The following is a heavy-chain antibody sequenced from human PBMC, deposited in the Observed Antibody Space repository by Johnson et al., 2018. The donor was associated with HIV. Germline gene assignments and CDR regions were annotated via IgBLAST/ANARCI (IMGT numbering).Heavy chain of an antibody. CDR2: IWYDGSNK. CDR3: ARAGEEVYYDSSGFDVFDI. D-gene: IGHD3-22*01. V-gene: IGHV3-33*01. CDR1: GFTFSSYG. J-gene: IGHJ3*02. Sequence: QVQLVESGGGVVQPGRSLRLSCAASGFTFSSYGMHWVRQAPGKGLEWVAVIWYDGSNKYYADSVKGRFTISRDNSKNTLYLQMNSLRAEDTAVYYCARAGEEVYYDSSGFDVFDIWGQGTMVTVSS.